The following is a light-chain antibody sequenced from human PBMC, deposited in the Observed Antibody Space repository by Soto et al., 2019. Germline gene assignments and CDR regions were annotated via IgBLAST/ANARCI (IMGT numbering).Light chain of an antibody. J-gene: IGKJ2*01. CDR2: GAS. V-gene: IGKV3-20*01. CDR1: QSVNSGY. CDR3: QQYGGSPPYT. Sequence: EIVLTQSPGTLSLSPGERATLSCRASQSVNSGYLAWYQQKPGQAPRLLIYGASSRATGIPDRFSGSGSGTDFTLTISRLESEDFAVYYCQQYGGSPPYTFCQGTKLEIK.